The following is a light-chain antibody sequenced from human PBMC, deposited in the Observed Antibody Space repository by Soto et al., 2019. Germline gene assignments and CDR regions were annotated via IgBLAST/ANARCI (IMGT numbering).Light chain of an antibody. V-gene: IGKV3-15*01. CDR1: QSVSTN. J-gene: IGKJ1*01. Sequence: EIVMTQSPATLSGSPGERATLSCRASQSVSTNLAWYQQKPGQAPRLLIYGASTRATGIPARFSGSGFGTEFTLTISSLQSDVFAVYYWQQYTNRPPWTFGQGTKL. CDR2: GAS. CDR3: QQYTNRPPWT.